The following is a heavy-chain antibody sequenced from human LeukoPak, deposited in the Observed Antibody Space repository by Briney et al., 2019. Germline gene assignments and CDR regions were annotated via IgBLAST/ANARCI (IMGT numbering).Heavy chain of an antibody. CDR3: AILAGGVVPAARDAFDI. V-gene: IGHV1-3*01. J-gene: IGHJ3*02. CDR1: GYTFTSYA. D-gene: IGHD2-2*01. CDR2: INAGNGNT. Sequence: ASVKVSCKASGYTFTSYAMHWVRQAPGQRLEWMGWINAGNGNTKYSQKFQGRATITRDTSASTAYMELSSLRSEDTAVYYCAILAGGVVPAARDAFDIWGQGTMVTVSS.